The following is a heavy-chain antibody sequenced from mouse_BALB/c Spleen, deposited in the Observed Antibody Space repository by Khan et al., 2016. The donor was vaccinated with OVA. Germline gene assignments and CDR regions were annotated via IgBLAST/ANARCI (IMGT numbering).Heavy chain of an antibody. CDR3: ARVYYRYDEGYWYFDV. D-gene: IGHD2-14*01. CDR1: GFTFSGYG. Sequence: EVQLVESGGGLVQPGGSLKLPCAASGFTFSGYGMSWVRQTPDKRLELVATINSNGGTSYYPDSVKGRFTISRDNAKNTLHLQMSSLKSEDTAMYYCARVYYRYDEGYWYFDVWGAGTTVTVSS. J-gene: IGHJ1*01. V-gene: IGHV5-6-3*01. CDR2: INSNGGTS.